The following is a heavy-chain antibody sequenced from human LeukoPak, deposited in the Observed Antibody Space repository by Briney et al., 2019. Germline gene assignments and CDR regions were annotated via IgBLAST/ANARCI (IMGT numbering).Heavy chain of an antibody. CDR2: ISAYNGNT. CDR1: GYTFTSYG. CDR3: ARVYYYDSSGDFDY. V-gene: IGHV1-18*01. D-gene: IGHD3-22*01. J-gene: IGHJ4*02. Sequence: SVKVSCKASGYTFTSYGISWVRQAPGQGLEWMGWISAYNGNTNYAQKLQGRVTMTTDTSTSTAYMELRSLRFDDTAVYYCARVYYYDSSGDFDYWGQGTLVTVSS.